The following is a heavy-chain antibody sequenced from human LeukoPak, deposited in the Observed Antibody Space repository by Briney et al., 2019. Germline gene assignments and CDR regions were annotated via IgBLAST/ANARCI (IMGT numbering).Heavy chain of an antibody. D-gene: IGHD3-22*01. Sequence: EASVKVSCKASGYTFTGYYMHWVRQATGQGLEWMGWMNPNSGNTGYAQKFQGRVTMTRNTSISTAYMELSSLRSEDTAVYYCARGSDYYDSSLGGGDYWGQGTLVTVSS. CDR1: GYTFTGYY. J-gene: IGHJ4*02. CDR2: MNPNSGNT. V-gene: IGHV1-8*02. CDR3: ARGSDYYDSSLGGGDY.